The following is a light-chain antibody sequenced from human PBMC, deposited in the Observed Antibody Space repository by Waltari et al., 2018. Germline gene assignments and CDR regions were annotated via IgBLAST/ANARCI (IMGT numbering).Light chain of an antibody. J-gene: IGKJ1*01. V-gene: IGKV1-5*03. CDR2: EAS. CDR3: QQYNSFSRT. CDR1: LSVSTW. Sequence: IQMTQSPSTLSASVGDRVTITCRASLSVSTWLAWYQQKPGKAPKLLISEASNLESGVPSRFRGSGSGTEFTLTISSLQPDDFATYFCQQYNSFSRTFGQGTKVEI.